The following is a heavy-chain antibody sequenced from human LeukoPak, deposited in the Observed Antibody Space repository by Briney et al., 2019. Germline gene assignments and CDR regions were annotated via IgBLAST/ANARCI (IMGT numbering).Heavy chain of an antibody. CDR1: GGSISSGSYY. Sequence: PSETLSLTCTVSGGSISSGSYYWSWIRQPAGKGLEWIGRIYTSGSTNYNPSLKSRVTISVDTSKNQFSLKLSSVTAADTAVYYCARGDYYGSGSYLPFDYWGQGTLVTVSS. V-gene: IGHV4-61*02. J-gene: IGHJ4*02. CDR2: IYTSGST. D-gene: IGHD3-10*01. CDR3: ARGDYYGSGSYLPFDY.